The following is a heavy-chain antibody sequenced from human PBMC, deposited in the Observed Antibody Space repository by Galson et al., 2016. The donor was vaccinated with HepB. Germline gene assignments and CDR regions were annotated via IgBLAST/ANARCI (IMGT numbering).Heavy chain of an antibody. J-gene: IGHJ4*02. Sequence: SLRLSCAASGFTFSSYGMHWVRQAPGKGLEWVAVIWYDGNNKYYADSVKGRFTISRDNSKNTLYLQMNSLRTEDTAVYYCAKDPYYYGSGSYYFDYWGQGTLGTDSS. CDR3: AKDPYYYGSGSYYFDY. V-gene: IGHV3-33*06. D-gene: IGHD3-10*01. CDR1: GFTFSSYG. CDR2: IWYDGNNK.